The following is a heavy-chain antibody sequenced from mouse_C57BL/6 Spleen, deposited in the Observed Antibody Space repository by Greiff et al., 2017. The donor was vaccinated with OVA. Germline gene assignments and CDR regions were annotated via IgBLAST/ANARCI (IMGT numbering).Heavy chain of an antibody. D-gene: IGHD1-1*01. Sequence: EVMLVESGGGLVKPGGFLKLSCAASGFTFSSYAMSWVRQTPEKRLEWVATISDGGSYTYYPDNVKGRFTISRDNAKNNLYLQMSHLKSEDTAMYYCARFITTVVYFDYWGQGTTLTVSA. V-gene: IGHV5-4*03. J-gene: IGHJ2*01. CDR3: ARFITTVVYFDY. CDR2: ISDGGSYT. CDR1: GFTFSSYA.